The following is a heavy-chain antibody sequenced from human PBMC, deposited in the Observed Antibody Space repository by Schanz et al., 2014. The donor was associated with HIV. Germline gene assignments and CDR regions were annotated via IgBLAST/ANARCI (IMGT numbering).Heavy chain of an antibody. D-gene: IGHD3-16*01. CDR2: ITNSGNRM. CDR1: GFRFRSYW. J-gene: IGHJ6*02. CDR3: ARDGGEV. V-gene: IGHV3-48*03. Sequence: QLLESGGGLVQPGGSLRLSCAASGFRFRSYWMSWIRQAPGKGLEWISYITNSGNRMNYADSVKGRFTISRDNAKNSLFLQMESLRAEDTAVYYCARDGGEVWGQGTTVTVSS.